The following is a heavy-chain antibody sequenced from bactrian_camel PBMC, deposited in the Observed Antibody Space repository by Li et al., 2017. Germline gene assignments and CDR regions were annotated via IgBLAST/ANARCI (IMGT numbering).Heavy chain of an antibody. D-gene: IGHD1*01. CDR3: ATGNRYSDACFDAIGE. J-gene: IGHJ4*01. V-gene: IGHV3S1*01. CDR1: GFD. CDR2: ISPSGSRT. Sequence: HVQLVESGGGLVQPGGSLKLSCSASGFDEWIADISPSGSRTSYEGSVQGRFTVSRDNAKNTLYLSLNTLTSGDTARYYCATGNRYSDACFDAIGERGQGTQVTVS.